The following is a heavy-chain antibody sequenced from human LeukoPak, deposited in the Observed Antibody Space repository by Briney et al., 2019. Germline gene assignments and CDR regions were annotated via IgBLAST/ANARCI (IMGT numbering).Heavy chain of an antibody. D-gene: IGHD3-16*02. V-gene: IGHV4-38-2*01. Sequence: SETLSLTCAVSGYSISSGYYWGWIRQPPGKGLEWIGSIYHSGSTFYNPSLKSRVTISVDTSKNQFSLKLSSVTAADTAVYYCARHGVSLDSPFDYWGQGTPVTVSS. CDR3: ARHGVSLDSPFDY. J-gene: IGHJ4*02. CDR1: GYSISSGYY. CDR2: IYHSGST.